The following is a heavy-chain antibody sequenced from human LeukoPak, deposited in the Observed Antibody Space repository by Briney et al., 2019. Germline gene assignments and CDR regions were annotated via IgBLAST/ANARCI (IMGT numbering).Heavy chain of an antibody. CDR1: GFTFSNYA. CDR3: AEDGGYGSGNYYPDY. CDR2: ISGGAGSA. D-gene: IGHD3-10*01. J-gene: IGHJ4*02. Sequence: GGSLRLSCAASGFTFSNYAMNWVRQAPGKGLEWVSSISGGAGSASYADSVKGRFTMSRDNSRNTLYLQMNGLRAEDTAVYYCAEDGGYGSGNYYPDYWGQGTLVTVSS. V-gene: IGHV3-23*01.